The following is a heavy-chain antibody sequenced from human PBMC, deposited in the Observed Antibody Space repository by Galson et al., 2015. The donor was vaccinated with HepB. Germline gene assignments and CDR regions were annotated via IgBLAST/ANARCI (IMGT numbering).Heavy chain of an antibody. CDR1: GFTFSSYA. D-gene: IGHD6-19*01. CDR2: ISYDGSNK. Sequence: SLRLSCAASGFTFSSYAMHWVRQAPGKGLEWVAVISYDGSNKYYADSVKGRFTISRDNSKNTLYLQMNSLRAEDTAVYYCAREGEVAGDSPASIDAFDIWGQGTMVTVSS. CDR3: AREGEVAGDSPASIDAFDI. V-gene: IGHV3-30-3*01. J-gene: IGHJ3*02.